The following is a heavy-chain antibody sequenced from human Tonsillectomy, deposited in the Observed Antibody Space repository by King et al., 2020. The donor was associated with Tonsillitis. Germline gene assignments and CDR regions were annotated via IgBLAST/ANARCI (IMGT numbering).Heavy chain of an antibody. V-gene: IGHV4-39*01. CDR2: IYYSGST. CDR3: ARHRYSSSWPGEDYWYFDL. J-gene: IGHJ2*01. D-gene: IGHD6-13*01. CDR1: GGSISSSSYY. Sequence: QLQESGPGLVKPSETLSLTCTVSGGSISSSSYYWGWIRQPPGQGLEWIGSIYYSGSTYYNPSLKSRVTISVDTSKNQFSLKLSSVTAADTAVYYCARHRYSSSWPGEDYWYFDLWGRGTLVTVSS.